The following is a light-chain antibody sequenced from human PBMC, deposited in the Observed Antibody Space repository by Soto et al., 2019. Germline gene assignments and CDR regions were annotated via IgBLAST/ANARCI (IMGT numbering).Light chain of an antibody. V-gene: IGLV3-1*01. CDR2: EDK. CDR1: KLGDKY. J-gene: IGLJ1*01. Sequence: SYELSQPPSLSVSPGQTAIIPCSGNKLGDKYAYWYQQKPGRSPVLVIYEDKKRPSGIPERFSGSNSRNTATLSISGTQAMDEADYYCQTWDSATTSYVFGAGTKLTVL. CDR3: QTWDSATTSYV.